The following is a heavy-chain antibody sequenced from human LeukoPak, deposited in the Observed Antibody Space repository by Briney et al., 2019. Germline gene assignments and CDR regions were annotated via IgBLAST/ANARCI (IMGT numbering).Heavy chain of an antibody. CDR1: GESFSGYY. Sequence: SETLSLTCAVHGESFSGYYWSWIRQTPGKGLEWIGEINHSGSINNSPSLKSRVTISVDTSKNQFSLKLSSVTAADTAVYYCARVRDDSSGWSQGTLVTVSS. J-gene: IGHJ4*02. CDR3: ARVRDDSSG. V-gene: IGHV4-34*01. D-gene: IGHD3-22*01. CDR2: INHSGSI.